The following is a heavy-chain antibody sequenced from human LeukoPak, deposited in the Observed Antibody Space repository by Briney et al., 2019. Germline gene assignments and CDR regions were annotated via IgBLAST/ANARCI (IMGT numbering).Heavy chain of an antibody. V-gene: IGHV3-30*18. J-gene: IGHJ6*03. D-gene: IGHD6-19*01. CDR2: TSSDGTNK. Sequence: GGSLRLSCAASGFTFSSYGMYWVRQAPGKGLEWVAVTSSDGTNKYYAVSVKGRFTVSRDNSKNTLYLQMNSLRVEDTAVYYCAKPGRIAVGGRYYYYYMDVWGKGTTVTVSS. CDR1: GFTFSSYG. CDR3: AKPGRIAVGGRYYYYYMDV.